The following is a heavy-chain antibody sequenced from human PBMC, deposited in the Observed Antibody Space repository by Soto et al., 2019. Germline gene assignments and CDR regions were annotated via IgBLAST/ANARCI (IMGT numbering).Heavy chain of an antibody. CDR3: ARAIRHGDYVTHYYYYMDV. CDR1: GGTFSSYT. J-gene: IGHJ6*03. V-gene: IGHV1-69*02. Sequence: ASVKVSCKASGGTFSSYTISWVRQAPGQGLEWMGRIIPILGIANYAQKFQGRVTITADKSTSTAYMELSSLRSEDTAVYYCARAIRHGDYVTHYYYYMDVWGKGTTVTVSS. CDR2: IIPILGIA. D-gene: IGHD4-17*01.